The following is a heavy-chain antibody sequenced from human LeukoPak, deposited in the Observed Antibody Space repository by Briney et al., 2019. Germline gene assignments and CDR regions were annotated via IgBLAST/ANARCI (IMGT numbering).Heavy chain of an antibody. CDR2: ISGTGDGT. J-gene: IGHJ5*02. D-gene: IGHD6-19*01. Sequence: GGSLRLSCAASRFTFSSYAMSWVRQAPGKGLEWVSAISGTGDGTYYADSVKGRFTISRDNSKNTLYLQLNSLRAEDTAVYYCAKDRLRIAVAGTSGGLDPWGQGTLVTVSS. CDR3: AKDRLRIAVAGTSGGLDP. V-gene: IGHV3-23*01. CDR1: RFTFSSYA.